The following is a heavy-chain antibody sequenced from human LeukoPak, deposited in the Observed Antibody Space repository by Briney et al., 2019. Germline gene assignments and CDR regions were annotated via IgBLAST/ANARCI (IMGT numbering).Heavy chain of an antibody. CDR1: GFTFSSYS. CDR2: ISSSSSYI. CDR3: ASTPSSSRWYSEYYFDY. J-gene: IGHJ4*02. Sequence: GGSLRLSCAASGFTFSSYSMNWVRQAPGKGLEWVPSISSSSSYIYYADSVKGRFTIPRDNAKNSLYLQMNSLRAEDTAVYYCASTPSSSRWYSEYYFDYWGQGTLVTVSS. V-gene: IGHV3-21*01. D-gene: IGHD6-13*01.